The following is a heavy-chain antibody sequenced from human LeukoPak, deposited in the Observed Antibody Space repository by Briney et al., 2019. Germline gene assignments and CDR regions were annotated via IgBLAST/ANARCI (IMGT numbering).Heavy chain of an antibody. J-gene: IGHJ4*02. Sequence: NPSDTLSLTCAVSGYSISSGYYWGWIRQPPGKGLEWIGSIHHSGHTLYNSSLKSRVTISVDTSKNQHSLKLSSVTAADTAVYYCARTDTIFGVVIVGYYFDYWGQGTLVTVSS. CDR3: ARTDTIFGVVIVGYYFDY. V-gene: IGHV4-38-2*01. D-gene: IGHD3-3*01. CDR1: GYSISSGYY. CDR2: IHHSGHT.